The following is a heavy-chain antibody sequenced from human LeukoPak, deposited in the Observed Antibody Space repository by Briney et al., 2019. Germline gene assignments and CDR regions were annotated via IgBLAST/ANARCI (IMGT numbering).Heavy chain of an antibody. V-gene: IGHV3-23*01. CDR2: ISGSGGST. Sequence: GGSLRLSCAASGFTFSSYAMSWVRQAPGKGLEWVSAISGSGGSTYYADSVKGRFTISRDNSKNTLYLQMNSLRAEDTAVYYCAPPYDILTGYLYYMDVWGKGTTVTVPS. CDR3: APPYDILTGYLYYMDV. J-gene: IGHJ6*03. CDR1: GFTFSSYA. D-gene: IGHD3-9*01.